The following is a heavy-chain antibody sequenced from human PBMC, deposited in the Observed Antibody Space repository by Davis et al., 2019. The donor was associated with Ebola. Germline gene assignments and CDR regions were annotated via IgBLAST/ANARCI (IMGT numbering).Heavy chain of an antibody. CDR3: ARAPNYDVLTGTSSYYFDY. CDR1: GYTFTSSG. J-gene: IGHJ4*02. Sequence: ASVQVSCKSSGYTFTSSGLVWVRQAPGLGLEWMGWISGFNTNTNFAQKFQGRVTVSKDTSTNTAYMDLRSLTSDDTAIYYCARAPNYDVLTGTSSYYFDYWGQGTLVTVSS. CDR2: ISGFNTNT. V-gene: IGHV1-18*04. D-gene: IGHD3-9*01.